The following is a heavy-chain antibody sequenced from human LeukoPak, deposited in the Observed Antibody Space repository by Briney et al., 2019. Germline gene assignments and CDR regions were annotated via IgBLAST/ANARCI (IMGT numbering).Heavy chain of an antibody. Sequence: ASVTVSFKASGYTFTDYYMHWVRQAPGQGLDGMGRINPNSGGTNYAQRFQGRVTITRDTSISTAYTELSRLRSDDTAVYYCARGKLSNTAMVTRWGQGTLVTVSS. CDR1: GYTFTDYY. J-gene: IGHJ4*02. CDR3: ARGKLSNTAMVTR. V-gene: IGHV1-2*06. D-gene: IGHD5-18*01. CDR2: INPNSGGT.